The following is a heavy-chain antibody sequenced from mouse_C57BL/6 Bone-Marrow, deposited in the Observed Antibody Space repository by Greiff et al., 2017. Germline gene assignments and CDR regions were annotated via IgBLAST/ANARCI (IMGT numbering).Heavy chain of an antibody. D-gene: IGHD1-1*01. V-gene: IGHV14-3*01. J-gene: IGHJ1*03. CDR2: IDPANGNT. Sequence: VQLQQSVAELVRPGASVKLSCTASGFNIKNTYMHWVKQRPEQGLEWIGRIDPANGNTKYAPKFQGKATITADTSSNTAYLQLSSLTSEDTAIYYCAPYYYGSRGYWYFDVWGTGTTVTVSS. CDR3: APYYYGSRGYWYFDV. CDR1: GFNIKNTY.